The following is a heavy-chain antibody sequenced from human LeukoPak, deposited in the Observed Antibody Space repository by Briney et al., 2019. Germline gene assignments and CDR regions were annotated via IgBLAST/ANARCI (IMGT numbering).Heavy chain of an antibody. D-gene: IGHD5-24*01. J-gene: IGHJ4*02. Sequence: SVKVSCKASGGTFSSYAISWVRQAPGQGLEWMGGIIPIFGTANYAQKFQGRVTITADESTSTAYMELSSLRSEDTAVYYCARWQMDGDGYCIFDYWGQGTLVTVSS. CDR2: IIPIFGTA. CDR1: GGTFSSYA. CDR3: ARWQMDGDGYCIFDY. V-gene: IGHV1-69*13.